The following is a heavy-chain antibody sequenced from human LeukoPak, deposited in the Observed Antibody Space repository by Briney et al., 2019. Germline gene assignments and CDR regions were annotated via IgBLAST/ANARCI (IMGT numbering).Heavy chain of an antibody. CDR1: GFSFAISA. Sequence: GGSLRLSCAASGFSFAISAMHWVRQAPGKGLEWVAVISYDGSNKYYADSVKGRFTISRDNSKNTLYLQMNSLRAEDTAVYYCARAGNYDFWSGYYYGMDVWGQGTTVTVSS. CDR2: ISYDGSNK. V-gene: IGHV3-30-3*01. CDR3: ARAGNYDFWSGYYYGMDV. J-gene: IGHJ6*02. D-gene: IGHD3-3*01.